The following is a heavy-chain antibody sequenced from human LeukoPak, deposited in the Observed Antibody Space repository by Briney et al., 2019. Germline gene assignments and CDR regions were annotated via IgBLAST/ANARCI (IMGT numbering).Heavy chain of an antibody. V-gene: IGHV4-38-2*02. J-gene: IGHJ4*02. Sequence: SSETLSLTCTVSGYSISSGYYWGWIRQPPGKGLEWIGSIYHSGSTYYNPSLKSRVTISVDTSKKQFSLKLNSVTAADTAVYYCARGDSGLWGQGTLVTVSS. D-gene: IGHD4-17*01. CDR3: ARGDSGL. CDR1: GYSISSGYY. CDR2: IYHSGST.